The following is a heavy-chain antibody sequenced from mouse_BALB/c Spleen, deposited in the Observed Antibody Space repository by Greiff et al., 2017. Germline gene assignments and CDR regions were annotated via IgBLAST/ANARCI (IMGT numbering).Heavy chain of an antibody. CDR1: GFNIKDYY. V-gene: IGHV14-4*02. CDR2: IDPENGDT. CDR3: NARSTPFAY. D-gene: IGHD2-1*01. J-gene: IGHJ3*01. Sequence: VHVKQSGAELVRSGASVKLSCTASGFNIKDYYMHWVKQRPEQGLEWIGWIDPENGDTEYAPKFQGKATMTADTSSNTAYLQLSSLTSEDTAVYYCNARSTPFAYWGQGTLVTVSA.